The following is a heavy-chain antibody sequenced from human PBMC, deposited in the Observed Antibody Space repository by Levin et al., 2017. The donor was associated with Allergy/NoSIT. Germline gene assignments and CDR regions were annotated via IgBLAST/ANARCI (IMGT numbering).Heavy chain of an antibody. D-gene: IGHD6-19*01. CDR3: ARSLTTGWRRLDY. Sequence: SGPTLVKPTQTLTLTCTFSGFSLSTTKMGVGWMRQPPGKALEWLALIYWDDDKRYSPSLKNRLTITKDSSKNQVVLTMTNRDPGDTATYFCARSLTTGWRRLDYWGQGTLVTVSS. CDR2: IYWDDDK. CDR1: GFSLSTTKMG. V-gene: IGHV2-5*02. J-gene: IGHJ4*02.